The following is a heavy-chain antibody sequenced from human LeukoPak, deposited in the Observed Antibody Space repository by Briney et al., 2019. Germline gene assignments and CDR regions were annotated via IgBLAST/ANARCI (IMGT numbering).Heavy chain of an antibody. J-gene: IGHJ6*03. Sequence: GSLRLSCAASGFTFSIYAMSWVRQAPGKGLEWIGEINHSGSTNYNPSLKSRVTISVDTSKNQFSLKLSSVTAADTAVYYCARRMANWGYYYYYMDVWGKGTTVTVSS. CDR1: GFTFSIYA. CDR3: ARRMANWGYYYYYMDV. CDR2: INHSGST. D-gene: IGHD7-27*01. V-gene: IGHV4-34*01.